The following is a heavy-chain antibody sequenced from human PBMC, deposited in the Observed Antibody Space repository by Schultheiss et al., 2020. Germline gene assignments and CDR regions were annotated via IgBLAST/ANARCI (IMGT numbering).Heavy chain of an antibody. J-gene: IGHJ6*02. CDR2: IYYSGST. D-gene: IGHD2-15*01. CDR3: ARGGFICSGGSCYRTYYYYGMDV. V-gene: IGHV4-39*07. CDR1: GGSISSGDYY. Sequence: SETLSLTCTVSGGSISSGDYYWSWIRQPPGKGLEWIGSIYYSGSTYYNPSLKSRVTISVDTSKNQFSLKLSSVTAADTAVYYCARGGFICSGGSCYRTYYYYGMDVWGQGTTVTVSS.